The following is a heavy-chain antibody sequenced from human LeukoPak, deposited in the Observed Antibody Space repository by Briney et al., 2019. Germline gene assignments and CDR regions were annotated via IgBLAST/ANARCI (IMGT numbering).Heavy chain of an antibody. J-gene: IGHJ4*02. CDR2: IYYSGST. CDR1: GGSISSYY. CDR3: ARVVYSSGCFDY. D-gene: IGHD6-19*01. Sequence: PSETLSLTCTVSGGSISSYYWSWLRQPPGKGLEWVGYIYYSGSTNYNPSLQSRVTISVDTSKNQFSLKLSSVTAADTAVYYCARVVYSSGCFDYWGQGTLVTVSS. V-gene: IGHV4-59*01.